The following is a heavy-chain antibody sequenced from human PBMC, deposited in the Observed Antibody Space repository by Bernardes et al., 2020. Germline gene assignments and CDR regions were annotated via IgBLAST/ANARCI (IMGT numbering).Heavy chain of an antibody. CDR3: ARDLHGSGNYYIY. CDR2: IVYDGSSK. CDR1: GFIFSNYA. J-gene: IGHJ4*02. Sequence: GGSLRLSCVTSGFIFSNYAIHWVRQAPGKGLEWVAVIVYDGSSKYYADSVKGRFTVSRDNSKSTLYLQMNSLRDDDTAVYYCARDLHGSGNYYIYWGQGTLVTVSS. V-gene: IGHV3-30*01. D-gene: IGHD3-10*01.